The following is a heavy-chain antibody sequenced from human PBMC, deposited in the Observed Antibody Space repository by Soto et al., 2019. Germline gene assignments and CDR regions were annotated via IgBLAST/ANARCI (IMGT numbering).Heavy chain of an antibody. J-gene: IGHJ6*02. V-gene: IGHV4-31*03. Sequence: QVQLQESGPGLVKPSQTLSLTCTVSGGSISSGGYYWSWIRQHPGKGLEWIGYIYYSGSTYYNPSLKSRVTISVDTSKNQFSLKLSSVTAADTAVYYCARDGGYSSGGSCYGITTYGMDVWGQGTTVTVSS. D-gene: IGHD2-15*01. CDR3: ARDGGYSSGGSCYGITTYGMDV. CDR2: IYYSGST. CDR1: GGSISSGGYY.